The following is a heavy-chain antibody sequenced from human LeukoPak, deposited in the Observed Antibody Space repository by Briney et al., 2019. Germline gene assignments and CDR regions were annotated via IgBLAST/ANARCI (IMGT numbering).Heavy chain of an antibody. CDR2: IRYDGSNK. Sequence: GGSLRLSCAASGFTFSSYGMHWVRQAPGKGLEWVTFIRYDGSNKYYADSVKGRFTISRDNSKNTLYLQMNSLRAEDTAVYYCAKVNKWLANVDYWGQGTLVTVSS. CDR1: GFTFSSYG. V-gene: IGHV3-30*02. CDR3: AKVNKWLANVDY. D-gene: IGHD6-19*01. J-gene: IGHJ4*02.